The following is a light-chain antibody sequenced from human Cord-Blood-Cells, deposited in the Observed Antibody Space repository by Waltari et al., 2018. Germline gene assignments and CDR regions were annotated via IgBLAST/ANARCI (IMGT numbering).Light chain of an antibody. CDR2: GKN. Sequence: SSELTQDPAVSVVLGQTVRITCRGDSLRRSYTSWYQQKAGQAPVLVIYGKNNRPSGILDRFSGSSSGNTASWTITGAQAEDEADYYCNSRDSSGNHLVFGGGTKLTVL. CDR1: SLRRSY. CDR3: NSRDSSGNHLV. V-gene: IGLV3-19*01. J-gene: IGLJ3*02.